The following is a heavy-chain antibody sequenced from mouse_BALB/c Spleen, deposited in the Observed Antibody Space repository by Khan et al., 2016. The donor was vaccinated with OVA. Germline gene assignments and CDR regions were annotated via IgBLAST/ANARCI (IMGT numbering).Heavy chain of an antibody. J-gene: IGHJ2*01. D-gene: IGHD1-1*01. CDR1: GFTFINYA. Sequence: EVELVESGGGLVKPGGSLKFSCAASGFTFINYAMSWVRQTPEKRLEGVATISSGGSYTYYPDSVKGRFTISRDNANNTLNLQMNSLRSEDTAMYYCARTPGYYGSKYFDYWGQGTTLTVSS. CDR3: ARTPGYYGSKYFDY. CDR2: ISSGGSYT. V-gene: IGHV5-9-3*01.